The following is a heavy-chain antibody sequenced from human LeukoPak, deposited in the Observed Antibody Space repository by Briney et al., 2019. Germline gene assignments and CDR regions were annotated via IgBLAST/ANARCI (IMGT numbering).Heavy chain of an antibody. V-gene: IGHV4-31*03. D-gene: IGHD3-3*01. CDR2: IYYSGST. Sequence: SETLSLTCTVSGGSISSGGYYWSWIRQHAGKGLEWIGYIYYSGSTYYNPSLKSRVTISVDTSKNQFSLKLSSVTAADTAVYYCARATTYYDFWSAINWGQGTLVTVSS. CDR1: GGSISSGGYY. CDR3: ARATTYYDFWSAIN. J-gene: IGHJ4*02.